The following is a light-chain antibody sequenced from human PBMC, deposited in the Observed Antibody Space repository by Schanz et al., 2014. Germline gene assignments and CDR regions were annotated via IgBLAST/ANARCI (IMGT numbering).Light chain of an antibody. CDR3: QKYNSYEA. J-gene: IGKJ1*01. V-gene: IGKV1-5*01. CDR1: QSISSW. CDR2: EAS. Sequence: DIQMTQSPSTLSASVGDRVTITCRASQSISSWLAWYQQKPGKAPKLLIYEASNLESGVPSRFSGSGSGTEFTLTISSLQPDDFATYYCQKYNSYEAFGQGTKVEIK.